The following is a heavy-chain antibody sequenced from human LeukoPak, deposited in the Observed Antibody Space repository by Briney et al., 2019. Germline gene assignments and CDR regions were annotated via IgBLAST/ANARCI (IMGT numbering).Heavy chain of an antibody. D-gene: IGHD1-26*01. Sequence: GGSLRLSCAASGFTFRSYWMNWVRQAPGKGLEWVANIKQDGSEIYHVVSVKGRLNISRDNAKNSLYLQMNSLRAEDTAVYYCARVGGSYWGWFDPWGQGTLVTVSS. CDR1: GFTFRSYW. CDR3: ARVGGSYWGWFDP. CDR2: IKQDGSEI. J-gene: IGHJ5*02. V-gene: IGHV3-7*01.